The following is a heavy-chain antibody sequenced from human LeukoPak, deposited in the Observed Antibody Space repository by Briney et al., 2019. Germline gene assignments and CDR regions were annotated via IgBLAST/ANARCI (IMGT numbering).Heavy chain of an antibody. CDR1: GYTFTSYD. CDR3: ASDDFWSGYPDY. D-gene: IGHD3-3*01. CDR2: VNPNSGNT. V-gene: IGHV1-8*01. Sequence: GASVKVSCKASGYTFTSYDINWVRQATGQGLEWMGWVNPNSGNTGYAQKFQGRVTMTRNTSISTAYMELSSLRSEDTAVYYCASDDFWSGYPDYWGQGTLVTVSS. J-gene: IGHJ4*02.